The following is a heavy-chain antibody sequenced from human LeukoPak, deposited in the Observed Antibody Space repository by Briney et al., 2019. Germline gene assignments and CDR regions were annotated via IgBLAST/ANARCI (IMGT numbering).Heavy chain of an antibody. CDR3: AREGGEWELLRTFDY. V-gene: IGHV3-7*01. J-gene: IGHJ4*02. D-gene: IGHD1-26*01. Sequence: GGSLRLSCAASGFTFSVYGVNWVRQAPGKGLEWVANIKQDGSEKYYVDSVKGRFTISRDNAKNSLYLQMNSLRAEDTAVYYCAREGGEWELLRTFDYWGQGTLVTVSS. CDR1: GFTFSVYG. CDR2: IKQDGSEK.